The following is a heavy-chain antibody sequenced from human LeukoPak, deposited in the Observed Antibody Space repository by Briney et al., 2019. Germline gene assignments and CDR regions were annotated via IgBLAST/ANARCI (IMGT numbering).Heavy chain of an antibody. CDR1: GGTFSSYA. Sequence: SSVKVSCKASGGTFSSYAISWVRQPPGQGLEWMGGIIPIFGTANYAQKFQGRVTITADDSTSTAYIELSSLRSEDTAVYYCARVRSMDHACYVWGQGTLVTVSS. CDR2: IIPIFGTA. J-gene: IGHJ4*02. V-gene: IGHV1-69*13. D-gene: IGHD2-2*01. CDR3: ARVRSMDHACYV.